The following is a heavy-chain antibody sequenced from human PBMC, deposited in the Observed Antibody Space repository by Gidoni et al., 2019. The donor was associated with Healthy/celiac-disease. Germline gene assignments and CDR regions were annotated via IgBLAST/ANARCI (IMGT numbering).Heavy chain of an antibody. D-gene: IGHD1-26*01. J-gene: IGHJ5*02. CDR3: ATSGSYLDGGFDP. V-gene: IGHV4-59*01. CDR1: GGSISSYY. CDR2: IYYNGST. Sequence: QVQLQESGPGLVKPSETLSLTCTVSGGSISSYYWSWIRQPPGKGLEWIVYIYYNGSTNYNPSLKSRVTISVDMSKDQFSLKLTSVTAADTAVYYCATSGSYLDGGFDPWGQGTLVTVSS.